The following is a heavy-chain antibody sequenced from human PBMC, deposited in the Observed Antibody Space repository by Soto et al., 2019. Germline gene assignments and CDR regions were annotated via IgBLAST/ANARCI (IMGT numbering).Heavy chain of an antibody. D-gene: IGHD6-13*01. CDR1: GYTFTGYY. V-gene: IGHV1-2*02. CDR3: ARVAAAGTGAFDI. J-gene: IGHJ3*02. CDR2: INPNIGGT. Sequence: ASVKVSCKASGYTFTGYYMHWVRQAPGQGLEWMGWINPNIGGTNYAQKFQGRVTMTRDTSISTAYMELSRLRSDDTAVYYCARVAAAGTGAFDIWGQGTMVTVSS.